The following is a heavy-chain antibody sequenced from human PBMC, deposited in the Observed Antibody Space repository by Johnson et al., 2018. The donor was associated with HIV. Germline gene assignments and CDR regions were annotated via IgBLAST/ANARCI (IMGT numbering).Heavy chain of an antibody. J-gene: IGHJ3*02. CDR2: LSWNSGSI. Sequence: VQLVESGGGLVQPGRSLRLSCAASGFTFDDYAMHWVRQAPGKGLEWVSGLSWNSGSIGYADSVKGRFTISRDNAKNSLYLQMNSLRTEDTALYYCAKGGTVTTDAFDIWGQGTMVTVSS. V-gene: IGHV3-9*01. D-gene: IGHD4-17*01. CDR3: AKGGTVTTDAFDI. CDR1: GFTFDDYA.